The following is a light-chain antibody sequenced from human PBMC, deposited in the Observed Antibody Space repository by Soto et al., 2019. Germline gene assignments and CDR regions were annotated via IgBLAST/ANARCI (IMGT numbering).Light chain of an antibody. J-gene: IGKJ4*01. V-gene: IGKV1-5*03. CDR3: QQYSIYPLT. CDR1: QSISSW. CDR2: KAS. Sequence: DIQLTQSPSTLSVSVGDRVTITCRARQSISSWLAWYQQKPGRAPKLLIYKASSLESGVPSRFSGSGSGTEFTLTISSLQPEDFATYYCQQYSIYPLTFSGGTKVEIK.